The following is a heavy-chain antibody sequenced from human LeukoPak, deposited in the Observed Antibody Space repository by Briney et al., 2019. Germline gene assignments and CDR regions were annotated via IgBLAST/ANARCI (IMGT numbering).Heavy chain of an antibody. V-gene: IGHV3-23*01. Sequence: GGSLRLSCAASGFTLSSYAMSWVRQGPGKGLEWVSAISVSGNTYHADSVKGRFTISRDSSKNTLYLQMNSLRAEDTALYYCAKYSGSYRRYFDYWGQGTLVTVSS. CDR2: ISVSGNT. D-gene: IGHD1-26*01. CDR1: GFTLSSYA. CDR3: AKYSGSYRRYFDY. J-gene: IGHJ4*02.